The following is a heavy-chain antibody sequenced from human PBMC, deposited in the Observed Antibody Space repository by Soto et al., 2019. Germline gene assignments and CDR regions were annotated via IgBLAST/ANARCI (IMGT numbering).Heavy chain of an antibody. D-gene: IGHD3-10*01. J-gene: IGHJ4*02. CDR2: IGVGGGDR. V-gene: IGHV3-23*01. Sequence: EVQLLESGGGLVQPGGSLRLSCAASGFTFSSYAMSWVRQAPGKGLEWVAIIGVGGGDRYYPESVKGRFTISRDNSRDKLYLEMNSLRDEDTAVYYCARVRFGELVWGQGNLVTVSS. CDR1: GFTFSSYA. CDR3: ARVRFGELV.